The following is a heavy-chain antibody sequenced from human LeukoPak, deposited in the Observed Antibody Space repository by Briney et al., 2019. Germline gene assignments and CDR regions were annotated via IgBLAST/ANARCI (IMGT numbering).Heavy chain of an antibody. J-gene: IGHJ4*02. Sequence: SQTLSLTCTVSGXSLSRYYGSWIRQPPGKGLECIGEIYYSGSTNYTPSLQSRATLSVDTSKNQFSLRLSSVTAADTAVYYSARLASGSYGPLTPFDYWGQGTLVTVSS. V-gene: IGHV4-59*08. CDR3: ARLASGSYGPLTPFDY. D-gene: IGHD1-26*01. CDR1: GXSLSRYY. CDR2: IYYSGST.